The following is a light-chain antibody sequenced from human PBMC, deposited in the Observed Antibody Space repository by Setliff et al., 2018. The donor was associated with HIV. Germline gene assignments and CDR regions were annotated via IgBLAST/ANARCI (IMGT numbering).Light chain of an antibody. Sequence: SYELTQPPSVSVSPGQTARITCSGDALPKKCAYWYQQKSGQAPVLVIYEDNKRPSGIPERFSGSSSGTKATLTITGAQVEDEADYYCYSTDSSTNHVFGTGTKVTVL. V-gene: IGLV3-10*01. J-gene: IGLJ1*01. CDR3: YSTDSSTNHV. CDR1: ALPKKC. CDR2: EDN.